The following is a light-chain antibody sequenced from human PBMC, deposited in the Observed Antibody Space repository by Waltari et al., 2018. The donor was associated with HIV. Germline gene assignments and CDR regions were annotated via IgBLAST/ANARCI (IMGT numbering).Light chain of an antibody. CDR3: QAWDSSTDNYV. CDR2: QDS. Sequence: SYELTQPPSVSVSPGQTASITCSGDKLGDKYACWYQQKPGQSPVLVIYQDSKRPSGIPERVSGSNSGNTATLTISGTQAMDEADYYCQAWDSSTDNYVFGTGTKVTVL. V-gene: IGLV3-1*01. CDR1: KLGDKY. J-gene: IGLJ1*01.